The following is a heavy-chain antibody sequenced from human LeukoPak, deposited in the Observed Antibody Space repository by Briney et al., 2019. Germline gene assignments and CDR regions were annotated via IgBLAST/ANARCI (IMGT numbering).Heavy chain of an antibody. CDR2: FDPEDGET. V-gene: IGHV1-24*01. D-gene: IGHD3-10*01. CDR3: ARAGIGFDY. J-gene: IGHJ4*02. Sequence: ASVKVSCKVSGYTLTELSMHWVRQAPGKGLEWMGGFDPEDGETIYAQKFQGRVTMTRNTSISTAYMELSSLRSEDTAVYYCARAGIGFDYWGQGTLVTVSS. CDR1: GYTLTELS.